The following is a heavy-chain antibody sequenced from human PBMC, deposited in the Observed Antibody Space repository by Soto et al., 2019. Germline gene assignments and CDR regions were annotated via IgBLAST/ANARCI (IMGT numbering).Heavy chain of an antibody. CDR2: ISSGSTII. Sequence: LRLSCAASGFTFSSYAMSWVRQAPGKGLEWVSSISSGSTIIYYADSVKGRFTISRDNAKNSLYLQMNSLRAEDTAVYYCARDEPGYCSSSSCVGFDYWGQGTLVTSPQ. J-gene: IGHJ4*02. CDR1: GFTFSSYA. V-gene: IGHV3-21*01. CDR3: ARDEPGYCSSSSCVGFDY. D-gene: IGHD2-2*03.